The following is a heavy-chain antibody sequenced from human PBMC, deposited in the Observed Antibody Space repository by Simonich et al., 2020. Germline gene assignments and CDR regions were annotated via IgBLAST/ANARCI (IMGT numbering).Heavy chain of an antibody. CDR2: INPNSGGT. Sequence: QVQLVQSGAEVKKPGASVKVSCKASGYTFTGYYMHWVRQAPGQGLEWMGWINPNSGGTNNEQKFQGRVTMTRDTYISTAYMELSRLRSDDTAVYYCARGRLTGDKGAFDIWGQGTMVTVSS. CDR1: GYTFTGYY. CDR3: ARGRLTGDKGAFDI. J-gene: IGHJ3*02. V-gene: IGHV1-2*02. D-gene: IGHD7-27*01.